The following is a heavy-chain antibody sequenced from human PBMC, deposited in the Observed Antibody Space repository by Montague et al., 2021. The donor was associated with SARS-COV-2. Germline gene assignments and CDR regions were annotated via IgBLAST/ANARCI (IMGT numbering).Heavy chain of an antibody. Sequence: SETLSLTCSLAGDSISRYYWSWIRQSDGRGLEWIGRIYTGGHVNYNPALQSRVSMSVDTSKSQVSLNVASVTAADTAVYYFARAIWHLDVWCRGILVTVSS. CDR2: IYTGGHV. CDR3: ARAIWHLDV. CDR1: GDSISRYY. V-gene: IGHV4-4*07. J-gene: IGHJ2*01.